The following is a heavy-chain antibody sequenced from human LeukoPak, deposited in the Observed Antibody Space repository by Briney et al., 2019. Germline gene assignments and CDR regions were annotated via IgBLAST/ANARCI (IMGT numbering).Heavy chain of an antibody. V-gene: IGHV3-23*01. Sequence: GGALRLSCAASGFTFSSHAMSWVRQGPGKGLEWVSAISGSGGRTYYADSMKGRFAISRDNSKNTVYLQMNSLRVEDTAVYYCAKNRNGDYAQYFEYWGQGTLVTVSS. CDR1: GFTFSSHA. CDR3: AKNRNGDYAQYFEY. J-gene: IGHJ4*02. D-gene: IGHD4-17*01. CDR2: ISGSGGRT.